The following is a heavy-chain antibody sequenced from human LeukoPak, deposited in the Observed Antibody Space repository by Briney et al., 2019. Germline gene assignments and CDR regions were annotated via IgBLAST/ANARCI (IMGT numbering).Heavy chain of an antibody. J-gene: IGHJ3*02. CDR1: GGSISSGDYY. V-gene: IGHV4-30-4*08. CDR2: IYYSGST. D-gene: IGHD2-2*01. CDR3: ARLSCSSTTCYFPNAFDI. Sequence: SETLSLTCTVSGGSISSGDYYWSWIRQPPGKGLEWIGYIYYSGSTYYNPSLKSRVTISVDTSKNQFSLKLNSVTAADTAVYYCARLSCSSTTCYFPNAFDIWGRGTMVTVSS.